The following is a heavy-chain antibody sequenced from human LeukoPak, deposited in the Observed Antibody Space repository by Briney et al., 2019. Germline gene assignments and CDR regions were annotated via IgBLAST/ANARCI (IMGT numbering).Heavy chain of an antibody. CDR2: INPNSGGT. CDR3: ARVDTVVVPAGITWFDP. D-gene: IGHD2-2*02. V-gene: IGHV1-2*02. Sequence: ASVKVSCKASGYTFTGYYMHWVRQAPGQGLEWMGWINPNSGGTNYAQKFQGRATMSRDTSISTAYMELSRLRSDDTAVYYCARVDTVVVPAGITWFDPWGQGTPVTVSS. CDR1: GYTFTGYY. J-gene: IGHJ5*02.